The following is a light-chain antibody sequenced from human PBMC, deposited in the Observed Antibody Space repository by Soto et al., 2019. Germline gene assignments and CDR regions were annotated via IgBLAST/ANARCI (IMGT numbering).Light chain of an antibody. CDR1: QTISTY. CDR2: GAS. Sequence: DIQMTQSPSSLSASVGDRVTITCRASQTISTYLNWYQQIPGKAPKLLIYGASNLQNGVLSRFSGSGSGTDFTLTISSLQPADFATYYCQKRSSIPYTFGQGTKLEIK. V-gene: IGKV1-39*01. CDR3: QKRSSIPYT. J-gene: IGKJ2*01.